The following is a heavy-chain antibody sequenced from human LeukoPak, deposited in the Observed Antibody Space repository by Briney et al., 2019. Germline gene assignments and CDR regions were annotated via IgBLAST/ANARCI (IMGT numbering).Heavy chain of an antibody. Sequence: GGSLRLSCAASGFTFSTYGMTWVRQAPGKGLEWVSAISGSAATTFYADPVKGRFTISRDNSKNTLYLQMNSLRAEDTAVYYCARDFLHLGGWGQGTMVTVSS. CDR1: GFTFSTYG. V-gene: IGHV3-23*01. CDR3: ARDFLHLGG. J-gene: IGHJ3*01. CDR2: ISGSAATT. D-gene: IGHD3-16*01.